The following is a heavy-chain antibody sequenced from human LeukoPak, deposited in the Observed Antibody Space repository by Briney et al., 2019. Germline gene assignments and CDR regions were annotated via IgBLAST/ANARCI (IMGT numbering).Heavy chain of an antibody. CDR1: GFTVSSNY. CDR2: IYSGGST. V-gene: IGHV3-53*01. CDR3: ARSARNYVWGGYRRADY. J-gene: IGHJ4*02. Sequence: GGSLRLSCAASGFTVSSNYMSWVRQAPGKGLEWVSVIYSGGSTYYADSVKGRFTISRDNSKNTLYLQMNSLRAEDTAVYYCARSARNYVWGGYRRADYWGQGTLVTVSS. D-gene: IGHD3-16*02.